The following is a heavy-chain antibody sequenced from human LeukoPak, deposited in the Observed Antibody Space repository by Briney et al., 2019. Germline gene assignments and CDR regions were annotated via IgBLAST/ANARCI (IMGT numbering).Heavy chain of an antibody. Sequence: GGSLRLSCSASGFTLSSYAMHWVRQAPGKGRDGVAGISYDGRNKYYADSVKGRFTISRDNSKNTLYLQMNSLRGEDTAVYFCARDRRGSGSSLEYWGQGPVVSVP. CDR1: GFTLSSYA. D-gene: IGHD3-10*01. CDR2: ISYDGRNK. V-gene: IGHV3-30*04. J-gene: IGHJ1*01. CDR3: ARDRRGSGSSLEY.